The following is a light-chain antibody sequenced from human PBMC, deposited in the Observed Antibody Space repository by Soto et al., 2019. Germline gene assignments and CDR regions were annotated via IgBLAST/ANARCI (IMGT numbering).Light chain of an antibody. CDR1: QSVGSN. CDR3: QQSNNWPRRK. J-gene: IGKJ1*01. V-gene: IGKV3-15*01. Sequence: TQSPGTLSVSRGEGATRSCGSSQSVGSNLAWYKQRPGQAPRLLVYGASTRATGIPARFSGSGSGTEFTLTISGLQSEDFAVYYCQQSNNWPRRKFGQGTKVDI. CDR2: GAS.